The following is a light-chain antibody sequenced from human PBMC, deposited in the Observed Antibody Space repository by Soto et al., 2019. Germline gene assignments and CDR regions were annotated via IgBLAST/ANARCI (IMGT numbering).Light chain of an antibody. CDR3: CLYIGATTYV. CDR1: SSDVGGYNC. Sequence: QSVLTQPRSVSGSPGQSVTISCTGTSSDVGGYNCVSWYQQHPGKAPKLMIYDVTKRPSGVPDRFSGSTSVNSASLTISGLQADDEADYYCCLYIGATTYVFGTGTKVTVL. J-gene: IGLJ1*01. V-gene: IGLV2-11*01. CDR2: DVT.